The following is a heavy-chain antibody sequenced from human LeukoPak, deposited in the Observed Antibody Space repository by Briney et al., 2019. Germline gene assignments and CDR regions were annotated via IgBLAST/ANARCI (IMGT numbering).Heavy chain of an antibody. CDR2: ISYSGST. Sequence: SETLSLTCTVSGGSISGYYWSWIRQPPGKGLEWLGYISYSGSTNYNPSLKSRVTISVDTSKNQFSLKLSSVTAADTAVYYCARGKYYYDSSGYYFIDYWGQGTLVTVSS. J-gene: IGHJ4*02. V-gene: IGHV4-59*01. D-gene: IGHD3-22*01. CDR3: ARGKYYYDSSGYYFIDY. CDR1: GGSISGYY.